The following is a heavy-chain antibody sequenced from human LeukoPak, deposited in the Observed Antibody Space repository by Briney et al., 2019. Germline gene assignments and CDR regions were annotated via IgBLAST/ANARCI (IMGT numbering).Heavy chain of an antibody. Sequence: GESLKISCNGSGYTFTNYWIGWVRQKPAKGLEWMGIIYPGDSERKYNPSLQGQVTISADKSISTVYLQWSSLKASDTAIYYCARIEGSTFDYWGQGTLVTVSS. CDR1: GYTFTNYW. V-gene: IGHV5-51*01. CDR2: IYPGDSER. CDR3: ARIEGSTFDY. J-gene: IGHJ4*02.